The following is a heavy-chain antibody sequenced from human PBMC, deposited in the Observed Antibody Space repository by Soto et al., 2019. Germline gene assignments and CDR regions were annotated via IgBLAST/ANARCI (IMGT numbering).Heavy chain of an antibody. J-gene: IGHJ4*02. CDR1: GGTFSNYA. CDR3: ATQQQLTTFDF. Sequence: QVQLVQSGAEVKKPGSSVKVSCKASGGTFSNYAISWVRQAPGQGLEWMGGIVPIFNTSHFAEKFQGRLTITADKSTSTAFMELIGLSSDDTAVYFCATQQQLTTFDFWGQGTLVSVSS. V-gene: IGHV1-69*06. D-gene: IGHD6-13*01. CDR2: IVPIFNTS.